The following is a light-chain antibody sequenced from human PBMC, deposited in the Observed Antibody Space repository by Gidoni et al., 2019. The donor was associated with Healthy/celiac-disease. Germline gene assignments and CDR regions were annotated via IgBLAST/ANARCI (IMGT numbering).Light chain of an antibody. Sequence: QSVLTQPPSASGTPGQRVTISCSGSSSNIGSNTVNWYQQLPGTAPTLLIYSNNQRPSGVPDRFSGSKSGTSASLAISGLQSEDEADYYCAAWDDSLNANWVFGGGTKLTVL. J-gene: IGLJ3*02. CDR3: AAWDDSLNANWV. CDR2: SNN. V-gene: IGLV1-44*01. CDR1: SSNIGSNT.